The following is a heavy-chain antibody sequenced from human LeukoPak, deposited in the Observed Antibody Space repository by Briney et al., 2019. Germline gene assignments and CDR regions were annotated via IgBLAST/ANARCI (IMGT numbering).Heavy chain of an antibody. CDR3: ARDILGATGIDY. V-gene: IGHV1-2*02. D-gene: IGHD1-26*01. Sequence: ASVKVSCKASGYTSTGYYIHWVRQAPGQGLEWMGWINPDTGGTIYAQKFQGRVTMTSDTSISTAYMDLSRLRSEDTAIYYCARDILGATGIDYWGQGTLVTVSS. CDR1: GYTSTGYY. CDR2: INPDTGGT. J-gene: IGHJ4*02.